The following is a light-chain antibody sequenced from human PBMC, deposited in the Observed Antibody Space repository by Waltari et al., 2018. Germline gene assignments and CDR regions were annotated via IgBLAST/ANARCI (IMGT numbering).Light chain of an antibody. CDR3: SSYTSSSTVV. J-gene: IGLJ2*01. V-gene: IGLV2-14*03. CDR1: SSDVGGYTH. CDR2: DVS. Sequence: QSALTQPASVSGSPGQSITISCTGTSSDVGGYTHVSWYQQHPGKAPKLIIYDVSNRPSGVSNRFSGSKSGNTASLTISGLQAEDEADYYCSSYTSSSTVVFGGGTKLTVL.